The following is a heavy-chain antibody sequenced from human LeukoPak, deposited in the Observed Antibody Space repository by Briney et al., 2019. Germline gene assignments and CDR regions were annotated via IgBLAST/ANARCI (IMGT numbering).Heavy chain of an antibody. D-gene: IGHD3-10*01. J-gene: IGHJ4*02. CDR3: AKDMVLWFGEYDY. CDR1: GFRFSDYY. V-gene: IGHV3-23*01. Sequence: GGSLRLSCAASGFRFSDYYMSWIRQAPGKGLEWVSAISGSGGSTYCADSVKGRFTISRDNSKNTLYLQMNSLRAEDTAVYYCAKDMVLWFGEYDYWGQGTLVTVSS. CDR2: ISGSGGST.